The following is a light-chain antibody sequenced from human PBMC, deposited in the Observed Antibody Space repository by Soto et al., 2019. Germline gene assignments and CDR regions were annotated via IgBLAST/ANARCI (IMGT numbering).Light chain of an antibody. CDR3: QQYGSVPLT. Sequence: EIVLTQSPGTLSLSPGERATLSCRASQSVSTSYLAWYQQKPGQAPRLLIYGASSRATGIPDRFSGSGSGADFTLTISRLEPKDFAVYYCQQYGSVPLTFGGGTKVEMK. CDR2: GAS. V-gene: IGKV3-20*01. J-gene: IGKJ4*01. CDR1: QSVSTSY.